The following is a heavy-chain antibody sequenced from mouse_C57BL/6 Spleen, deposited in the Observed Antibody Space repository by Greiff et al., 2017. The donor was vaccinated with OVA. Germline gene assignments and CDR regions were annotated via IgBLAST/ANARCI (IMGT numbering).Heavy chain of an antibody. CDR3: ARKVANYAMDY. Sequence: EVKLVESGGGLVKPGGSLKLSCAASGFTFSDYGMHWVRQAPEKGLEWVAYISSGSSTIYYADTVKGRFTISRDNAKNTLFLQMTSLRSEDTAMYYCARKVANYAMDYWGQGTSVTVSS. V-gene: IGHV5-17*01. CDR2: ISSGSSTI. J-gene: IGHJ4*01. CDR1: GFTFSDYG. D-gene: IGHD1-1*01.